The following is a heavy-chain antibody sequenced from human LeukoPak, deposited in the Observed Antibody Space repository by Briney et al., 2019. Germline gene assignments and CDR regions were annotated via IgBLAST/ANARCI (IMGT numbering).Heavy chain of an antibody. Sequence: PGGSLRLSCAASGFTFSSYSMNWVRQAPGKGLEWVSSISSSSSYIYYADSVKGRFTISRDNAKNSLYLQMNSLRAEDTAVYYCARDRELQGYNWFDPWGQGTLVTVSS. CDR1: GFTFSSYS. J-gene: IGHJ5*02. V-gene: IGHV3-21*01. D-gene: IGHD1-7*01. CDR2: ISSSSSYI. CDR3: ARDRELQGYNWFDP.